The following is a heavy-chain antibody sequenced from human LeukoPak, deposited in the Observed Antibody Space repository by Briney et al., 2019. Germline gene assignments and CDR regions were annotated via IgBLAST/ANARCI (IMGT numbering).Heavy chain of an antibody. J-gene: IGHJ4*02. CDR2: INHSGST. Sequence: PSETLSLTCAGYGGSFSGYYWSWIRQPPGKGLEWIGEINHSGSTNYNPSLKSRVTISVDTSKNQFSLKLSSVTAADTAVYYCARAYDFWSGYYPLDYWGQGTLVTVSS. D-gene: IGHD3-3*01. V-gene: IGHV4-34*01. CDR1: GGSFSGYY. CDR3: ARAYDFWSGYYPLDY.